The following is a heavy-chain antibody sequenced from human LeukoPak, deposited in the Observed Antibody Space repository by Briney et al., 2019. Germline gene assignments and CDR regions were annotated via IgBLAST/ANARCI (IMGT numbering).Heavy chain of an antibody. V-gene: IGHV1-2*02. CDR2: INPNSGGT. CDR1: GYTFTGYC. Sequence: GASVKVSCKASGYTFTGYCMHWVRQAPGQGLEWMGWINPNSGGTNYAQKFQGRVTMTRDTSISTAYRGLSRLRSDDTAVYYCAAMGASRDGYNFKREFDYWGQGTLVTVSS. J-gene: IGHJ4*02. D-gene: IGHD5-24*01. CDR3: AAMGASRDGYNFKREFDY.